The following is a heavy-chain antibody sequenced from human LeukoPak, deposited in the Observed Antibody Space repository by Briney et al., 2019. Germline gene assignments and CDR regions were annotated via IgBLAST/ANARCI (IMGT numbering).Heavy chain of an antibody. CDR1: GYTFTTYA. V-gene: IGHV1-2*02. CDR3: ARAASGWGWFDP. CDR2: INPNSGGT. J-gene: IGHJ5*02. D-gene: IGHD6-19*01. Sequence: GASVKVSCKASGYTFTTYAMNWVRQAPGQGLEWMGWINPNSGGTNYAQKFQGRVTMTRDTSISTAYMELRSLRSDDTAVYYCARAASGWGWFDPWGQGTLVTVSS.